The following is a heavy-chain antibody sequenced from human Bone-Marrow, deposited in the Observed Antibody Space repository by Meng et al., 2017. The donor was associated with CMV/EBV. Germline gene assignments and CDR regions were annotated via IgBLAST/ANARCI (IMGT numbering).Heavy chain of an antibody. CDR3: ARRRDFWSGLDYYYGMDV. J-gene: IGHJ6*02. V-gene: IGHV4-61*01. CDR1: GGSVSSGSYY. Sequence: GSLRLSCTVSGGSVSSGSYYWSWIRQPPGKGLEWIGYVYYSGHNNYNPSLKSRVTISLDTSKNQFSLKLSSVTAADTAVYYCARRRDFWSGLDYYYGMDVWGQGTTVTVSS. CDR2: VYYSGHN. D-gene: IGHD3-3*01.